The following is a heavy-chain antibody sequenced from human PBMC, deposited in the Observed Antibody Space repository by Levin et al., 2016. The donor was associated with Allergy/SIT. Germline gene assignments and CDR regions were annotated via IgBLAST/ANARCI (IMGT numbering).Heavy chain of an antibody. CDR1: GFTFSDYY. CDR2: ISSTNSYT. J-gene: IGHJ6*02. CDR3: ARFFSTDYYYGMDA. Sequence: GESLKISCAASGFTFSDYYMSWVRQAPGKGLTWVSYISSTNSYTNYAASVKGRFTISRDNAKNSLYLHMNNLRAGDTAIYFCARFFSTDYYYGMDAWGQGTTVTVSS. V-gene: IGHV3-11*03.